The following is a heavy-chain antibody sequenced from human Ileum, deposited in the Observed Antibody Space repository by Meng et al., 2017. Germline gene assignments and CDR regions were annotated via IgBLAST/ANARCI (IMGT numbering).Heavy chain of an antibody. CDR2: VGYDGSNK. Sequence: VRLVEYGGGGVQPGKSLGLSWAASGFTVSNYGMHWVRQAPGKGLEWVAVVGYDGSNKYYADSVKGRFTISRDNSKNTLYLQMNSLRAEDTAVYYCARDEGGLYFDYWGQGTLVTVSS. CDR1: GFTVSNYG. J-gene: IGHJ4*02. D-gene: IGHD3-16*01. V-gene: IGHV3-33*01. CDR3: ARDEGGLYFDY.